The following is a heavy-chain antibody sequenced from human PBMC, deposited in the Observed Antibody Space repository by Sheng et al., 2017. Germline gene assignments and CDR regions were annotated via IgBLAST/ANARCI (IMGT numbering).Heavy chain of an antibody. CDR2: ISAYNGNT. D-gene: IGHD3-3*01. J-gene: IGHJ5*02. V-gene: IGHV1-18*01. CDR1: GYTFTSYG. CDR3: ARDSRYYDFWSGSWYWFDP. Sequence: QVQLVQSGAEVKKPGASVKVSCKASGYTFTSYGISWVRQAPGQGLEWMGWISAYNGNTNYAQKLQGRVTMTTDTSTSTAYMELRSLRSDDTAVYYCARDSRYYDFWSGSWYWFDPWGQGTLVTVSS.